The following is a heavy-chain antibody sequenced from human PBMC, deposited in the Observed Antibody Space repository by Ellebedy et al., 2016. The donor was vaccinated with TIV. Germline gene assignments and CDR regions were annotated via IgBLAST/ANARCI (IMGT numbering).Heavy chain of an antibody. CDR3: ARNYYDSSGYYGDAFDI. CDR2: INHSGST. D-gene: IGHD3-22*01. CDR1: GGSFSGYY. V-gene: IGHV4-34*01. Sequence: SETLSLTXAVYGGSFSGYYWSWIRQPPGKGLEWIGEINHSGSTNYNPSLKSRVTISVDTSKNQFSLKLSSVTAADTAVYYCARNYYDSSGYYGDAFDIWGQGTMVTVSS. J-gene: IGHJ3*02.